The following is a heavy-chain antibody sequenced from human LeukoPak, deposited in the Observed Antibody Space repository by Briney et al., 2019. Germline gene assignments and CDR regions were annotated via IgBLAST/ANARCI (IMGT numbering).Heavy chain of an antibody. V-gene: IGHV3-30*02. D-gene: IGHD3-22*01. CDR2: IRYDGSNK. J-gene: IGHJ4*02. CDR3: AKDAGYYYDTSPPPDY. Sequence: PGGSLRLSCAASGFTFSSYGMHWVRQAPGKGLEWVAFIRYDGSNKYYADSVKGRFTISRDNSKNTLYLQMNSLRAEDTAVYYCAKDAGYYYDTSPPPDYWGQATLVTDSS. CDR1: GFTFSSYG.